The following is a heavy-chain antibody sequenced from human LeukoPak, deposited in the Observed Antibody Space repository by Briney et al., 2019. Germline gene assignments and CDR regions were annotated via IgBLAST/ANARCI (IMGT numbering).Heavy chain of an antibody. Sequence: ASVKVSCKASGYTFTSYGISWVRQAPGQGLEWMGWISAYNGNTNYAQKLQGRVTMTTDTSTSTAYMELRRLRSDDTAVYYCARDRQWLPHDAFDIWGQGTMVTVSS. CDR1: GYTFTSYG. D-gene: IGHD6-19*01. CDR3: ARDRQWLPHDAFDI. J-gene: IGHJ3*02. CDR2: ISAYNGNT. V-gene: IGHV1-18*01.